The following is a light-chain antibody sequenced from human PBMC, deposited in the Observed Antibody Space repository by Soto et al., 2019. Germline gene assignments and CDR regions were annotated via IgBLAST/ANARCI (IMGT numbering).Light chain of an antibody. CDR2: AAS. J-gene: IGKJ5*01. Sequence: DIPMTQSRSSLSASVGDRVTITCRASQSISSYLNWYQQKPGKAPKLLIYAASSLQSGVPSRFSGSGSGTDFTLTISSLQPEDFATYYCQQSYSTPITFGQGTRPAIK. CDR3: QQSYSTPIT. CDR1: QSISSY. V-gene: IGKV1-39*01.